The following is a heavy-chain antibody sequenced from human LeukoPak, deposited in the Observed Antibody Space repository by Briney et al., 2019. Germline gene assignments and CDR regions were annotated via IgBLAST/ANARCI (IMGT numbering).Heavy chain of an antibody. J-gene: IGHJ4*02. Sequence: GGSLRLSCAASGFTFSSYSMNWVRQAPGKGLEWVSSISSSSSYIYYADSVKGRFTISRDNAKNSLYLQMNSLRAEDTAVYYCAKGSGSSIAAPFDYWGQGTLVTVSS. CDR1: GFTFSSYS. CDR3: AKGSGSSIAAPFDY. CDR2: ISSSSSYI. D-gene: IGHD6-6*01. V-gene: IGHV3-21*04.